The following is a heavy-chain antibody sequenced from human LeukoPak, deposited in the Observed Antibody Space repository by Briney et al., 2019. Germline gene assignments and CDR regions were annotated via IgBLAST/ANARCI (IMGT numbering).Heavy chain of an antibody. CDR1: GYTLTELS. V-gene: IGHV1-24*01. J-gene: IGHJ4*02. D-gene: IGHD6-19*01. CDR3: ARLYSSGWCDY. CDR2: FDPEDGET. Sequence: ASVKVSCKVSGYTLTELSMHWVRQAPGKGLEWMGGFDPEDGETIYAQKFQGRVTMTTDTSTSTAYMELRSLRSDDTAVYYCARLYSSGWCDYWGQGTLVTVSS.